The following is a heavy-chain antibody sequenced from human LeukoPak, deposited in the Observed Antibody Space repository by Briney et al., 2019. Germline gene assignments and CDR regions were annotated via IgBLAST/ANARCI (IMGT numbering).Heavy chain of an antibody. J-gene: IGHJ4*02. Sequence: PSETLSLTCTVSGGSISSGNYYWSWIRQPAGKGLEWIGYIYYSGSTNYNPSLKSRVTISVDTSKNQFSLKLSSVTAADTAVYYCARHPSYYDRIDYWGQGTLVTVSS. CDR1: GGSISSGNYY. V-gene: IGHV4-61*10. CDR2: IYYSGST. CDR3: ARHPSYYDRIDY. D-gene: IGHD3-22*01.